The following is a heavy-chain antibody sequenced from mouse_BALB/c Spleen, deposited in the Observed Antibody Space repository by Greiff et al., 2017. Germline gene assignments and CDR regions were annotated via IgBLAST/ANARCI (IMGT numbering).Heavy chain of an antibody. V-gene: IGHV1S127*01. CDR1: GYSFTSYW. CDR3: ARVLYYFDY. CDR2: IDPSDSET. Sequence: QVQLQQSGPQLVRPGASVKISCKASGYSFTSYWMHWVKQRPGQGLEWIGMIDPSDSETRLNQKFKDKATLTVDKSSSTAYMQLSSPTSEDSAVYYCARVLYYFDYWGQGTTLTVSS. J-gene: IGHJ2*01.